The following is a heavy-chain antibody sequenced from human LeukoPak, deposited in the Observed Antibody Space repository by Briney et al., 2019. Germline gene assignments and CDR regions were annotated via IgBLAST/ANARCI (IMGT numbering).Heavy chain of an antibody. J-gene: IGHJ4*02. D-gene: IGHD1-26*01. CDR2: ISSGSSYI. CDR1: GFTFSSYS. Sequence: PGGSLRLSCAASGFTFSSYSMNWVRQAPGKGLEWVSSISSGSSYIYYADSVKGRFTISRDNAKNTLYLQMNSLRVEDTAVYYCGRGYSGSWAYWGQGTLVTVSP. V-gene: IGHV3-21*01. CDR3: GRGYSGSWAY.